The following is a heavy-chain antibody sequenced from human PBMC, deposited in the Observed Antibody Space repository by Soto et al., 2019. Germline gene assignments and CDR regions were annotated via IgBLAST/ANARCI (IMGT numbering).Heavy chain of an antibody. J-gene: IGHJ4*02. D-gene: IGHD1-20*01. V-gene: IGHV1-69*08. CDR2: VVPKIGSR. CDR1: GGTFSSYT. Sequence: QVQLVQSGAEVKKPGSSVRVSCKASGGTFSSYTINWVRQAPGQGLEWMGRVVPKIGSRNFVRKLQGRLPLTADKSTRTAYMELSSLRSEDTAVYYCARGGRENNWHDGNFDYWGQGTRVTVSS. CDR3: ARGGRENNWHDGNFDY.